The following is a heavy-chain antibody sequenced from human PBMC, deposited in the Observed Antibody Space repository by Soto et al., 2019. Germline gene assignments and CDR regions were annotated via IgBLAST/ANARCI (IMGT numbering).Heavy chain of an antibody. CDR2: IIPIFGTA. D-gene: IGHD3-3*01. CDR3: ARVPRSYDFWSGYFLDY. CDR1: GGTFSSYA. Sequence: RASVKVSCKASGGTFSSYAISWVRQAPGQGLEWMGGIIPIFGTANYAQKFQGRVTITADESTSTAYMELSSLRSDDTAVYYCARVPRSYDFWSGYFLDYWGQATLVRVSA. V-gene: IGHV1-69*13. J-gene: IGHJ4*02.